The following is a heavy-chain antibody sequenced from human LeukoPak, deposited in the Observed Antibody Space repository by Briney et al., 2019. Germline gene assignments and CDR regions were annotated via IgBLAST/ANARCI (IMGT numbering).Heavy chain of an antibody. D-gene: IGHD3-10*01. CDR2: ISGSGGST. Sequence: GGSLRLSCAASGFTFSSYAIGWVRQAPGKGLEWVSVISGSGGSTYYADSVKGRFTISRDNSKNTLYLQMNSLRAEDTAVYYCATRGDKYYFDYWGQGTLVTVSS. V-gene: IGHV3-23*01. J-gene: IGHJ4*02. CDR1: GFTFSSYA. CDR3: ATRGDKYYFDY.